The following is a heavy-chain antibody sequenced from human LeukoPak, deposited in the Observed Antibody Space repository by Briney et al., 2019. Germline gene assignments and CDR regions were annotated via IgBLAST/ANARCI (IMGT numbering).Heavy chain of an antibody. D-gene: IGHD6-19*01. V-gene: IGHV3-21*01. CDR3: AREVRYSSGWYRTNNWFDP. CDR1: GFTFSSYS. CDR2: ISSSSSYI. J-gene: IGHJ5*02. Sequence: GGSLRLSCAASGFTFSSYSMNWVRQAPGKGLGWVSSISSSSSYIYYADSVKGRFTISRDNSKNTLYLQMNSLRAEDTAVYYCAREVRYSSGWYRTNNWFDPWGQGTLVTVSS.